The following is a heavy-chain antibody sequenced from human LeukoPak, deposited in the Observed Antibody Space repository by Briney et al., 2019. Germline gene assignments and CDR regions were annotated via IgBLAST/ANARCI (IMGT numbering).Heavy chain of an antibody. CDR2: INWNGGST. V-gene: IGHV3-20*01. Sequence: GGSLRLSCAASGFTFYDYGMSWVRQAPGKRLEWVSGINWNGGSTGYADSVKGRFTISRYNATNSLYLQMNSLRAEDTALYHCARVNYGSGSYEFDCWGQGTLVTVSS. CDR1: GFTFYDYG. J-gene: IGHJ4*02. CDR3: ARVNYGSGSYEFDC. D-gene: IGHD3-10*01.